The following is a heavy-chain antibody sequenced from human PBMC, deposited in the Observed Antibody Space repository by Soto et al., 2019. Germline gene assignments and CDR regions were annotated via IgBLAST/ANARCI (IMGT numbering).Heavy chain of an antibody. CDR2: INHSGTT. CDR3: ARARFDSWSHIYYGLDV. D-gene: IGHD3-3*01. Sequence: SETLSLTCAVYGGSFSGYSWTWLRQPPGKGLEWIGEINHSGTTDYNPALKSRVTMSADTSKNQFSLRMTSVTAADTAVYYCARARFDSWSHIYYGLDVWGKGTTVTVSS. V-gene: IGHV4-34*01. J-gene: IGHJ6*04. CDR1: GGSFSGYS.